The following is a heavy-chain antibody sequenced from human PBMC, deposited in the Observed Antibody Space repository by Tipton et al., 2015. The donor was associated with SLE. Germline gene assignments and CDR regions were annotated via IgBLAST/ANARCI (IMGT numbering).Heavy chain of an antibody. CDR1: GGSINNYY. CDR3: ARSPPVITTTVNWFDP. V-gene: IGHV4-59*01. CDR2: IFYSGST. D-gene: IGHD2/OR15-2a*01. J-gene: IGHJ5*02. Sequence: TLSLTCTVSGGSINNYYWSWIRQPPGKRLEWIGYIFYSGSTNYNPSLESRVTISIDTSKNQFSLRLTSVTAADTAVYYCARSPPVITTTVNWFDPWGQGTLVTVSS.